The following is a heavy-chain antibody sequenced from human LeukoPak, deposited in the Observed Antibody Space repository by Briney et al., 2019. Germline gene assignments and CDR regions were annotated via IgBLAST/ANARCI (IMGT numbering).Heavy chain of an antibody. CDR1: GFSFNSYW. V-gene: IGHV3-7*01. J-gene: IGHJ2*01. CDR2: IKQDGSEE. Sequence: GGSLRLSCVASGFSFNSYWMSWVRQAPGKGLEWVANIKQDGSEESYVGSVKGRFTISRDNAKNSLYLQMNSLRAADTAIYFCAKGAWNFDLWGRGTLVSVSS. CDR3: AKGAWNFDL.